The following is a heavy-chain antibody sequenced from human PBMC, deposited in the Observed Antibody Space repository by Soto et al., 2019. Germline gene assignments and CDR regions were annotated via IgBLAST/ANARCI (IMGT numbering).Heavy chain of an antibody. Sequence: SVKVSCKASGGTFSSYAISWVRQAPGQGLEWMGGIIPIFGTANYAQKFQGRVTITADESTSTAYMELSSLRSEDTAVYYCAIDTSPDVDTAMVHLDYWGQGTLVTVSS. V-gene: IGHV1-69*13. J-gene: IGHJ4*02. CDR1: GGTFSSYA. D-gene: IGHD5-18*01. CDR2: IIPIFGTA. CDR3: AIDTSPDVDTAMVHLDY.